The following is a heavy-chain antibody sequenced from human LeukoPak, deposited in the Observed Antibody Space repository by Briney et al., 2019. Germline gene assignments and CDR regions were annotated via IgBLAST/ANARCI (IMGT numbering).Heavy chain of an antibody. CDR1: GFTFSSYG. J-gene: IGHJ3*02. CDR3: AKTPSPLYFGTSQGAFDI. V-gene: IGHV3-30*18. D-gene: IGHD2-2*01. CDR2: ISYDGSNK. Sequence: GRSLRLSCAASGFTFSSYGMHWVRQAPGKGLEWVAVISYDGSNKYYADSVKGRFTISRDNSKNTLYLQMNSLRAEDTAVYYCAKTPSPLYFGTSQGAFDIWGQGTMVTVSS.